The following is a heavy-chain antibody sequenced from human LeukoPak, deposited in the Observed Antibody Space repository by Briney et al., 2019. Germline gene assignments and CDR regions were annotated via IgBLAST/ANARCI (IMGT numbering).Heavy chain of an antibody. CDR3: ARGPSTAVTTR. J-gene: IGHJ4*02. CDR2: IKEDGTTK. V-gene: IGHV3-7*01. D-gene: IGHD4-17*01. Sequence: GGSLRLSCAASGFTFSDYWMTWVRQAPGKGLEWVANIKEDGTTKHYVDSVKGRFTISRDNAKRSLYLQMNSLRAEDTALYYCARGPSTAVTTRWGQGTLVAVSS. CDR1: GFTFSDYW.